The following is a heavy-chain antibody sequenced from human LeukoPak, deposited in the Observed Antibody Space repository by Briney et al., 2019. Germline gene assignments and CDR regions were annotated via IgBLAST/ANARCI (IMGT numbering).Heavy chain of an antibody. Sequence: SETLSLTCAVSGYSISSGYYWGRIRQPPGKGLEWIGSTYHSGSTYYNPSLKSRVTISVDTSKNQFSLKLSSVTAADTAVYYCATSEWSNNWFDPWGQGTLVTVSS. D-gene: IGHD3-3*01. CDR2: TYHSGST. CDR1: GYSISSGYY. J-gene: IGHJ5*02. CDR3: ATSEWSNNWFDP. V-gene: IGHV4-38-2*01.